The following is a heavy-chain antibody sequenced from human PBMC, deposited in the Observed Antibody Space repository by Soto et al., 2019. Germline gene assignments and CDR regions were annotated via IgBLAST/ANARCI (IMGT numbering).Heavy chain of an antibody. CDR3: ARDPSIPSMSRTDYYYYYGMDV. D-gene: IGHD2-2*01. J-gene: IGHJ6*02. Sequence: QVQLVESGGGVVQPGRSLRLSCAASGFTFSSYGMHWVRQAPGKGLEWVAVIWYDGSNKYYADSVKGRFTISRDNSKNTLYLQMNSLRAEDTGVYYCARDPSIPSMSRTDYYYYYGMDVWGQGTTVTVSS. CDR2: IWYDGSNK. CDR1: GFTFSSYG. V-gene: IGHV3-33*01.